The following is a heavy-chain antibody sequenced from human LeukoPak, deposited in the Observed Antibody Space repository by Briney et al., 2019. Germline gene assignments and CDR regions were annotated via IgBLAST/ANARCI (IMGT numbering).Heavy chain of an antibody. CDR3: SRSRTSTVGATFDY. CDR2: LYIGGST. CDR1: GFSVSSNY. V-gene: IGHV3-66*02. Sequence: GGSLRLSCAASGFSVSSNYMSWVRQAPGKGLEWVSILYIGGSTDYSNSVKGRFTISSDTSLNMVYLQMNSQRTEDTAIYYCSRSRTSTVGATFDYWGQGTLVAVSS. D-gene: IGHD1-26*01. J-gene: IGHJ4*02.